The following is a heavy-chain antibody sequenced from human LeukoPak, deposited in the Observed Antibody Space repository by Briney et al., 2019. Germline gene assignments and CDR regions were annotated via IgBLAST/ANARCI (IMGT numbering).Heavy chain of an antibody. CDR3: ARPQRGYYYYYGMDV. Sequence: ASVKVSCKASGYTFTSYGISWVRQAPGQGLEWMGWISAYNGNTNYAQKLQGRVTMTTDTSTSTAYMELRSLRSDDTAVYYCARPQRGYYYYYGMDVWGQGTTVTVSS. CDR2: ISAYNGNT. CDR1: GYTFTSYG. V-gene: IGHV1-18*01. D-gene: IGHD7-27*01. J-gene: IGHJ6*02.